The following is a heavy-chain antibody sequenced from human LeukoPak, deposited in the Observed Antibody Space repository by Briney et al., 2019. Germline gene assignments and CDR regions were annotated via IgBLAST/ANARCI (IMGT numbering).Heavy chain of an antibody. CDR2: ISGSGGST. Sequence: PGGSLRLSCAASGFTFSSYAMSWVRQAPGKGLEWVSAISGSGGSTYYADSVKGRFTISRDNSKNTLYLQMNGLRAEDTAVYYCAKYALSGSSPYYFDYWGQGTLVTVSS. J-gene: IGHJ4*02. V-gene: IGHV3-23*01. D-gene: IGHD3-10*01. CDR1: GFTFSSYA. CDR3: AKYALSGSSPYYFDY.